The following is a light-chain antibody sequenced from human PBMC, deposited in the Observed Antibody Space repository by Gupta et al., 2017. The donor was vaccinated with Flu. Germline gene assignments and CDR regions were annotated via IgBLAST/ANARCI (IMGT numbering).Light chain of an antibody. J-gene: IGLJ2*01. V-gene: IGLV3-21*03. CDR3: QVWDTDTDHQV. CDR2: DES. Sequence: RTTSITGEGDNVGIKLVPWYKQKAGQAPELVVHDESGRPSGIPERRSGSNSGTTATLTIGRVEAGDEADYYCQVWDTDTDHQVFGGGTKLTVL. CDR1: NVGIKL.